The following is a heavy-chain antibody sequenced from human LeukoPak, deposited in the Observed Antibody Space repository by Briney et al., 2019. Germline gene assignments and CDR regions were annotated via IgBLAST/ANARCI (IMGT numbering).Heavy chain of an antibody. CDR3: ARAYGSGRESDY. D-gene: IGHD3-10*01. CDR1: GYTFTSCY. J-gene: IGHJ4*02. CDR2: IKPSGGRT. V-gene: IGHV1-46*01. Sequence: ASVKVSCKASGYTFTSCYVHWVRQAPGQGLEWMGIIKPSGGRTTYAQKFQGRVTMTRDTSTSTVHMELNSLRSEDTAVYYCARAYGSGRESDYWGQGTLVTVSS.